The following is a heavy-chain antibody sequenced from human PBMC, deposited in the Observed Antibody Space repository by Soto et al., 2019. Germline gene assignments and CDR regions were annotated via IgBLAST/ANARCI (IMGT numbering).Heavy chain of an antibody. D-gene: IGHD3-9*01. CDR1: GYTFTGYY. CDR3: ARDRRSDDILAGYPFDY. CDR2: INPNSGGT. V-gene: IGHV1-2*02. Sequence: ASVKVSCKASGYTFTGYYMHWVRQAPGQGLEWMGWINPNSGGTNYAQKFQGRVTMTRDTSISTAYMELSRLRSDDTAVYYCARDRRSDDILAGYPFDYWGQGTLVTVSS. J-gene: IGHJ4*02.